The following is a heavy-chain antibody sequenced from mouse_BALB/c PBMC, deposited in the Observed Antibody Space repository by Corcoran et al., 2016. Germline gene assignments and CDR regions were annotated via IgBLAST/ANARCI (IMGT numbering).Heavy chain of an antibody. J-gene: IGHJ1*01. CDR3: ARWDWYFDV. Sequence: DQLQQSGAELVKPGASVQLSCTASGFNIKDTYMHWVKQRPEQGLEWLGRIDPANGNTKYDPKFQGKATITADTSSNTAYLQLSSLTSEDTAVYYCARWDWYFDVWGAGTTVTVSS. V-gene: IGHV14-3*02. CDR2: IDPANGNT. CDR1: GFNIKDTY.